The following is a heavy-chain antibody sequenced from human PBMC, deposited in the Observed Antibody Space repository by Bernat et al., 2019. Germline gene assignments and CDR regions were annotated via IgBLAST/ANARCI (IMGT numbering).Heavy chain of an antibody. CDR3: ARDYGDYRGNFDY. Sequence: QVQLVESGGGVVQPGRSLRLSCAASGFTFSSYGMHWVRQAPGKGLEWVAVIWYDGSNKYYADSVKGRFTISRDNSKNTLYLQMNSLRAEDTAVYYCARDYGDYRGNFDYWGQGTLVTVSS. V-gene: IGHV3-33*01. CDR1: GFTFSSYG. D-gene: IGHD4-17*01. J-gene: IGHJ4*02. CDR2: IWYDGSNK.